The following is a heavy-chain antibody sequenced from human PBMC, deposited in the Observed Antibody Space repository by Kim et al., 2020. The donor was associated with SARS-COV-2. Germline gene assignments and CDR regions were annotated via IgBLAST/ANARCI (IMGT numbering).Heavy chain of an antibody. J-gene: IGHJ4*02. D-gene: IGHD5-12*01. V-gene: IGHV3-74*01. CDR3: ARGGYDFNY. Sequence: SSTSYADSVKGRFTISRDNAKNTLYLQMNSLRAEDTAVYYCARGGYDFNYWGQGTLVTVSS. CDR2: SST.